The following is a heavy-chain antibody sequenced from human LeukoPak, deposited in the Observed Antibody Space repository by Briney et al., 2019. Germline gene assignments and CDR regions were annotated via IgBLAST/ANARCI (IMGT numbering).Heavy chain of an antibody. J-gene: IGHJ6*03. Sequence: NPSETLSLTCTVSGGSISTSSYSWGWIRQPPGKGLEWIGSIYYSGSTYYNPSLKSRVTISVDTSNNQFSLKLSSVTAADTAVYYCARVDIVVAGMFELGYYYMDVWGKGTTVTVSS. V-gene: IGHV4-39*07. CDR3: ARVDIVVAGMFELGYYYMDV. D-gene: IGHD6-19*01. CDR1: GGSISTSSYS. CDR2: IYYSGST.